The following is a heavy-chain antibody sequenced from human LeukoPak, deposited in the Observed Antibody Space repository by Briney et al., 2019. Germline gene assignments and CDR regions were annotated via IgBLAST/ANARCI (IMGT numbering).Heavy chain of an antibody. CDR3: ARGAQWELHYFDY. J-gene: IGHJ4*02. CDR1: GGTFSSYA. V-gene: IGHV1-69*05. D-gene: IGHD1-26*01. CDR2: IIPIFGTA. Sequence: GSSVKVSCKASGGTFSSYAISRVRQAPGQGLEWMGRIIPIFGTANYAQKFQGRVTITTDESTSTAYMELSSLRSEDTAVYYCARGAQWELHYFDYWGQGTLVTVSS.